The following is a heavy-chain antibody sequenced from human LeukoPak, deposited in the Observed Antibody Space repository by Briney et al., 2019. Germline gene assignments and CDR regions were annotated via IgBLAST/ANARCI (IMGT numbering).Heavy chain of an antibody. CDR1: GGTFRSYA. J-gene: IGHJ6*03. D-gene: IGHD6-13*01. CDR3: ASGSSSWDAYYYYYMDV. Sequence: ASVKVSCKASGGTFRSYAISWVRQAPGQGLEWMGRIIPIFGTANYAQKFQGRVTITTDESTSTAYMELSSLRSEDTAVYYCASGSSSWDAYYYYYMDVWGKGTTVTVSS. CDR2: IIPIFGTA. V-gene: IGHV1-69*05.